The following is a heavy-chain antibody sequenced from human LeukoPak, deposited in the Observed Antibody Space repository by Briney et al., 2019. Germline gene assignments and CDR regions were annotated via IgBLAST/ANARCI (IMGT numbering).Heavy chain of an antibody. J-gene: IGHJ5*02. CDR1: GFSFITYE. CDR3: ARVAGWHWFDP. Sequence: GGSLRLSCEASGFSFITYEMKWVRQAPGRGLEWVSSIRPSGDNTYYGDSVKGRFTISRDNSKNTVYLQMNNMRVDDTAVYYCARVAGWHWFDPWGQGTLVTVSS. D-gene: IGHD6-19*01. V-gene: IGHV3-23*01. CDR2: IRPSGDNT.